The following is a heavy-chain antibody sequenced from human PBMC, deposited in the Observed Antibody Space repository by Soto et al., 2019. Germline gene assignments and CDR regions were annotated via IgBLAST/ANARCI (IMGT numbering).Heavy chain of an antibody. CDR2: IYYSGST. V-gene: IGHV4-59*08. Sequence: SETLSLTCTVSGGSISSYYWSWIRQPPGKGLEWIGYIYYSGSTNYNPSLKRRVTISVDTSKNQSSLKLSSVTAADTAVYYCARHLLAVAGKGIFDYWGQGALVTVSS. J-gene: IGHJ4*02. CDR3: ARHLLAVAGKGIFDY. D-gene: IGHD6-19*01. CDR1: GGSISSYY.